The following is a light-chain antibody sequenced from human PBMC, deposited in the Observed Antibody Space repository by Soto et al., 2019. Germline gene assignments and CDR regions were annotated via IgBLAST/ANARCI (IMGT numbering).Light chain of an antibody. CDR2: WAS. CDR3: QQYYRSPPWT. CDR1: QSVLYSSNNKNY. V-gene: IGKV4-1*01. Sequence: DIVMTQSPDSLAVSLGERATINCKSSQSVLYSSNNKNYLAWYQQRPGQPPKLLIYWASTRESGVPDRFSGSGSGTDFTLTITNLQAEDVAVYYCQQYYRSPPWTFRQGTKVEIK. J-gene: IGKJ1*01.